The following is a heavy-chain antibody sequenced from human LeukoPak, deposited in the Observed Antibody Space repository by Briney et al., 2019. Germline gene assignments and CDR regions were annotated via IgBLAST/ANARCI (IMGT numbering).Heavy chain of an antibody. V-gene: IGHV1-2*02. D-gene: IGHD3-3*01. CDR1: GYTFTGYY. CDR2: INPNSGGT. Sequence: GASVKVSCKASGYTFTGYYMHWVRQAPGQGLEWMGWINPNSGGTNYAQKFQGRVTMTRDTSISTAYMELSRLRSDDTAVYYCARGSRLGVVERDAFDIGGQGTMVTVSS. CDR3: ARGSRLGVVERDAFDI. J-gene: IGHJ3*02.